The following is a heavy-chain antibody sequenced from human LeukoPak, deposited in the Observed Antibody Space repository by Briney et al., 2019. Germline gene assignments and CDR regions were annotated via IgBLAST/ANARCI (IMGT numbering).Heavy chain of an antibody. Sequence: GASVKVSCKASGGTFSSYAISWVRQAPGQGLEWMGGIIPIFGTANYAQKFQGRVTITADKSTSTAYMELSSLRSEDTAVYYCARGPVGITMIVVVTTYPYYFDYWGQGTLVTVSS. D-gene: IGHD3-22*01. V-gene: IGHV1-69*06. CDR3: ARGPVGITMIVVVTTYPYYFDY. J-gene: IGHJ4*02. CDR2: IIPIFGTA. CDR1: GGTFSSYA.